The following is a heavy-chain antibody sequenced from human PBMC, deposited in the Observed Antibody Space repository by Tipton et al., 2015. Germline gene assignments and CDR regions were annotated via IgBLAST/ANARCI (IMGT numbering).Heavy chain of an antibody. CDR3: ASYDILTGTFDY. CDR1: GGSISSTNYY. D-gene: IGHD3-9*01. V-gene: IGHV4-39*01. CDR2: IYYSGTT. Sequence: TLSLTCVVSGGSISSTNYYWGWIRQPPGKGLEWIGNIYYSGTTYYNPSLKSRVTISVDTSKNQFSLKLSSVTAADTAMYYCASYDILTGTFDYWGQGTLVTVSS. J-gene: IGHJ4*02.